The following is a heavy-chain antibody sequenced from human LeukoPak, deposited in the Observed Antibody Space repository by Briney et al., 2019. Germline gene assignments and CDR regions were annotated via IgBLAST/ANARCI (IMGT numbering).Heavy chain of an antibody. Sequence: GGSLRLSCAASGFTFSSYGMHWVRQAPGKGLEWVAFIRYDGSNKYYADSVKGRFTISRDNSKNTLYLQMNSLRAEDTAVYYCAKDRGDFWSGYRETNWFDPWGQGTLVTVSS. CDR3: AKDRGDFWSGYRETNWFDP. V-gene: IGHV3-30*02. D-gene: IGHD3-3*01. CDR1: GFTFSSYG. J-gene: IGHJ5*02. CDR2: IRYDGSNK.